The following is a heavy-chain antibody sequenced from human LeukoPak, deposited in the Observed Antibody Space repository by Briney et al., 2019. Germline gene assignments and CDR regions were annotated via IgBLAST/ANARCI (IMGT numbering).Heavy chain of an antibody. CDR1: VFTFDDYS. J-gene: IGHJ4*02. V-gene: IGHV3-9*01. Sequence: GGSLRLSCAASVFTFDDYSMHWVRQGPGKGLEWVSGISWNSGRIGYADSVKGRFIISRDNAKNSLYLQMNSLRSEDTAFYYCAKATYSTSPGYYFDYWGQGTLVTVSS. D-gene: IGHD6-6*01. CDR2: ISWNSGRI. CDR3: AKATYSTSPGYYFDY.